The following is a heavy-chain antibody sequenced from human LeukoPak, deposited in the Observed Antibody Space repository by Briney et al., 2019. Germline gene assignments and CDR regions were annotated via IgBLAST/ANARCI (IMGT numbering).Heavy chain of an antibody. CDR1: GFTFSRYG. CDR2: IRYDESNK. Sequence: PGGSLRLSCAASGFTFSRYGMHWVRQAPGKGLEWVAFIRYDESNKFYADSVKGRFTVSRDNAKNSLYLQMNSLRAEDTAVYYCARGGTTVVTRPFDYWGQGTLVTVSS. D-gene: IGHD4-23*01. V-gene: IGHV3-30*02. J-gene: IGHJ4*02. CDR3: ARGGTTVVTRPFDY.